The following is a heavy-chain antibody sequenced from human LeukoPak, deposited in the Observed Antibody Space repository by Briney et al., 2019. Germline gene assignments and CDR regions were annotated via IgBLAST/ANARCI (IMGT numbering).Heavy chain of an antibody. CDR3: TTDRGNYYDSSGFRKVGVDYYYYGMDV. CDR2: IKSKTDGGTT. D-gene: IGHD3-22*01. Sequence: GGSLRLSCAASGFTFSNAWMSWVRQAPGKGLEWVGRIKSKTDGGTTDYAAPVKGRFTISRDDSKNTLYLQMNSLKTEDTAVYYCTTDRGNYYDSSGFRKVGVDYYYYGMDVWGQGTTVTVSS. J-gene: IGHJ6*02. V-gene: IGHV3-15*01. CDR1: GFTFSNAW.